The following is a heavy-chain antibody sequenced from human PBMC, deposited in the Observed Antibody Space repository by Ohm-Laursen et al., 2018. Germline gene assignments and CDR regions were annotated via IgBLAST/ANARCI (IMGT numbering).Heavy chain of an antibody. D-gene: IGHD1-14*01. CDR3: TRDPESVGPAFAN. J-gene: IGHJ4*02. V-gene: IGHV3-53*01. CDR2: IYTDGST. CDR1: GFTVSSSY. Sequence: GSLRLSCAASGFTVSSSYMSWVRQAPGKGLDWVSLIYTDGSTYYADSVKGRFTISRDNSKSTLYLQLNTLRAEDTAIYYCTRDPESVGPAFANWGQGTPVTVSS.